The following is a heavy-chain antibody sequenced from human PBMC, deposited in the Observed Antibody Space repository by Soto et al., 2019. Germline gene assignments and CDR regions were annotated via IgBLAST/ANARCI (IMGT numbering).Heavy chain of an antibody. CDR2: ISYDGSKK. Sequence: QVQLVESGGGVVQPGRSLRLSCAASGFTFSRYGMHWVRQAPGKGLEWVAVISYDGSKKYYADSVKGRFTISRDNSKNTRYLQMNSLRVEDAAVYYCAKDSSSPPCWYYYYGMDVWGQGTTVTVSS. V-gene: IGHV3-30*18. CDR1: GFTFSRYG. J-gene: IGHJ6*02. D-gene: IGHD6-6*01. CDR3: AKDSSSPPCWYYYYGMDV.